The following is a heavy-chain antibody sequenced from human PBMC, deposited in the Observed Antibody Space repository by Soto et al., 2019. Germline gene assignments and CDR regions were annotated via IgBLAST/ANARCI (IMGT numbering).Heavy chain of an antibody. D-gene: IGHD6-19*01. CDR1: GFTFSSYA. J-gene: IGHJ6*02. CDR3: AKVEGGWYKGGMDV. CDR2: ISGSGGST. Sequence: EVQLLESGGGLVQPGGSLRLSCAASGFTFSSYAMSWVRQAPGKGLEWVSAISGSGGSTYYADSVKGRFTISRDNSKNTMYLQMNSLRAEDTAVYYCAKVEGGWYKGGMDVWGQGTTVTVSS. V-gene: IGHV3-23*01.